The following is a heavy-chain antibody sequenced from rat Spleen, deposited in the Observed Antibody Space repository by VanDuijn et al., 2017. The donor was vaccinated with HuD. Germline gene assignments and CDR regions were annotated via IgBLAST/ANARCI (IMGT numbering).Heavy chain of an antibody. J-gene: IGHJ2*01. D-gene: IGHD2-5*01. Sequence: EVQLQESGPGLVKPSQSLSLTCSVTGYSITSSYRWNWIRKFPGNKLEWMGYINSAGSTNYNPSLKSRISITRDTSKNQFFLQVNSVTTEDTATYYCARYRDTYGHVGIFDYWGQGVRVTVSP. CDR2: INSAGST. CDR3: ARYRDTYGHVGIFDY. V-gene: IGHV3-3*01. CDR1: GYSITSSYR.